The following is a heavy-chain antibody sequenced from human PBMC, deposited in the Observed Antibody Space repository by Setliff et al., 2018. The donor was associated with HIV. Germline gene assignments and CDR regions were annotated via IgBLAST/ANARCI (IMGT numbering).Heavy chain of an antibody. D-gene: IGHD3-10*01. CDR1: GDSLNSSTYY. V-gene: IGHV4-31*02. CDR3: ARGKGFGAYYFIDV. CDR2: NYHGGRT. Sequence: KPSETLSLTCTVSGDSLNSSTYYWTWIRQRPGKGLEWIGYNYHGGRTNFNPSLKSRLTISLDTSKNQFSLRLNSVTAADTAVYYCARGKGFGAYYFIDVWGEGTTVTVSS. J-gene: IGHJ6*03.